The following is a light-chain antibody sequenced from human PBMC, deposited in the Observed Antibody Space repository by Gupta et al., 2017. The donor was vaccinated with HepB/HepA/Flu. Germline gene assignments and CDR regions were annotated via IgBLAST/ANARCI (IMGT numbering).Light chain of an antibody. J-gene: IGKJ2*04. CDR2: DAA. CDR1: QSISNN. CDR3: QQYDNRPRCS. Sequence: DMQMTHSPSSLSASVGDRVTITCQASQSISNNLNWYQQKQGKDPKRLIYDAANLETGVTSRFSGRGCGTDFTFTISSRQPEDIAAYYCQQYDNRPRCSFGQGTKLEIK. V-gene: IGKV1-33*01.